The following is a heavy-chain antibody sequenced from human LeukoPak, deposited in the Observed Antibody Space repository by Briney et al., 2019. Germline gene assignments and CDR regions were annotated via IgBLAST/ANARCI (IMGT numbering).Heavy chain of an antibody. Sequence: SVKVSCKASGGTFSSYAISWVRQAPGQGLEWMGGIIPIFGTANYAQKFQGRVTITADESTSTAYMELSSLRAEDTAVYYCAKERYDSSGYYPSDFDYWGQGTLVTVSS. CDR3: AKERYDSSGYYPSDFDY. CDR2: IIPIFGTA. V-gene: IGHV1-69*13. CDR1: GGTFSSYA. D-gene: IGHD3-22*01. J-gene: IGHJ4*02.